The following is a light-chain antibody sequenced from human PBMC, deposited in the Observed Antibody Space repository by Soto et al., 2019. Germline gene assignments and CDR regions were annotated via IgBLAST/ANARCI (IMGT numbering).Light chain of an antibody. J-gene: IGKJ1*01. CDR3: QQSYSNPT. CDR1: QTIGTY. CDR2: AAS. Sequence: DIQMTQSPSSLSASVGDRVTITCRASQTIGTYLNWYQQKPAEAPKLLIYAASNLHSGVPSRFSGSGSGTDFTLTISSLQPEDFATYYWQQSYSNPTFVQGTKVDIK. V-gene: IGKV1-39*01.